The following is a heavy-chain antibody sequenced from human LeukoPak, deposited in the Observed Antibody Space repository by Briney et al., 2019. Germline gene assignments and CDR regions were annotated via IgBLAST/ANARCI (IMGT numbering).Heavy chain of an antibody. V-gene: IGHV3-74*01. CDR3: VRDGVGAPPFDY. CDR1: GFTFSSHW. D-gene: IGHD1-26*01. Sequence: GGSLRLSCAASGFTFSSHWMHWVRQTPGKGLVWVSRIKSDGSSVDYADSVKGRFTISRDNAKNTLYLQMNNLRAEDMAVYYCVRDGVGAPPFDYWGQGALVTVSS. J-gene: IGHJ4*02. CDR2: IKSDGSSV.